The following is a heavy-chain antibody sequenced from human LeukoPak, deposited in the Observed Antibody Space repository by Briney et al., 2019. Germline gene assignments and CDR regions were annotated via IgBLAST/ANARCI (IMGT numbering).Heavy chain of an antibody. CDR1: GYTFTGYY. J-gene: IGHJ4*02. V-gene: IGHV1-2*02. CDR2: INPNSGGT. D-gene: IGHD2-8*01. CDR3: ARDLPVPMVYATRPTDDY. Sequence: ASVKVSCKASGYTFTGYYMHWVRQAPGQGLEWMGWINPNSGGTNYAQKFQGRVTMTRDTSISTAYMELSRLRSDDTAVYYCARDLPVPMVYATRPTDDYWGKGTLVTVSS.